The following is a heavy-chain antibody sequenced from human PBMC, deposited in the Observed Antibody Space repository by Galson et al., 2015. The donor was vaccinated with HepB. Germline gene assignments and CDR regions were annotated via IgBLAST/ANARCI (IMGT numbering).Heavy chain of an antibody. Sequence: SLRLSCAASGFSFSTYSMNWVRQAPGKGLEWVSSMSSSGSDIYYADSVKGRFTISRDNSRNTLFLQMNSLRAEDTAVYYCARASLGSGTQLLDYWGQGTLVSVSS. CDR3: ARASLGSGTQLLDY. CDR1: GFSFSTYS. J-gene: IGHJ4*02. D-gene: IGHD3-10*01. CDR2: MSSSGSDI. V-gene: IGHV3-21*04.